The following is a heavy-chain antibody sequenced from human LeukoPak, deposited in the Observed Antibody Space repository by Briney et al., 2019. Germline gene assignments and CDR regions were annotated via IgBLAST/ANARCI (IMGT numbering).Heavy chain of an antibody. CDR3: ASRKLGNDY. CDR1: GGSVSDYY. Sequence: PSETLSLTCTISGGSVSDYYWSWIRQSPRKGLERIGYIYHTGSTSYSPSLKSRVTISADTSQNQFSLKLSSVTAADTAVYYCASRKLGNDYWGQGTLVTVSS. J-gene: IGHJ4*02. V-gene: IGHV4-59*02. CDR2: IYHTGST. D-gene: IGHD7-27*01.